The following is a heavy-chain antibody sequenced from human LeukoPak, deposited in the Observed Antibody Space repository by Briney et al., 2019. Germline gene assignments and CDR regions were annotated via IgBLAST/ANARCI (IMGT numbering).Heavy chain of an antibody. CDR3: ASVLSSGYSPFDY. CDR1: GFTFSDYY. J-gene: IGHJ4*02. Sequence: PGGSLRLSCAASGFTFSDYYMTWIRQAPGKGLEWLSYITSTGSTVYYADSVKGRFTVSRDNTKNSLSLQMTSLSAEDTAVYYCASVLSSGYSPFDYWGQGILVSVSS. D-gene: IGHD3-22*01. V-gene: IGHV3-11*01. CDR2: ITSTGSTV.